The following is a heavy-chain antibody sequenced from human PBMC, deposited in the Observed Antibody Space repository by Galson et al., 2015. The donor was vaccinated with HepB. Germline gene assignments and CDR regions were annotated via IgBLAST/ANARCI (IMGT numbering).Heavy chain of an antibody. D-gene: IGHD2-8*02. J-gene: IGHJ4*02. CDR1: GYTFTGYY. Sequence: SVKVSCKASGYTFTGYYIHWVRQAPGQGLEWMGRINPNNGGTNYAQKFQGRVTMTRDTSISTAYMELSRLRSDDTAVYYCARDLVGRSDYWGRGTLVTVSS. CDR3: ARDLVGRSDY. CDR2: INPNNGGT. V-gene: IGHV1-2*06.